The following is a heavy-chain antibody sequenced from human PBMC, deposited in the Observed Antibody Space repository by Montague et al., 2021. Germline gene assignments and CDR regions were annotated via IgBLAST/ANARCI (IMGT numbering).Heavy chain of an antibody. CDR1: GGSLSSGNHW. J-gene: IGHJ5*02. Sequence: SETLSLTCTVSGGSLSSGNHWWSWIRQPPGKRLEWIGYIYYSGSTVYSPSFSTRVTLPVDTSKNHFSLRLRSVTAADTAVYYCARVFTVTPNWLFDRWGHGTLVTVSS. CDR3: ARVFTVTPNWLFDR. V-gene: IGHV4-61*03. CDR2: IYYSGST. D-gene: IGHD4-17*01.